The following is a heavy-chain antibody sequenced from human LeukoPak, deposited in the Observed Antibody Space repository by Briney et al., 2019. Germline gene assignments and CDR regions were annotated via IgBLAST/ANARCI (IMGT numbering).Heavy chain of an antibody. V-gene: IGHV3-23*01. D-gene: IGHD2/OR15-2a*01. CDR1: GFTFSSYA. CDR2: ISGSGGST. CDR3: AKARLRSNWYFDL. Sequence: SGGSLRLSCAASGFTFSSYAMSWVRQAPGKGLEWVSAISGSGGSTYYADSVRGRFTISRDNSKNTLYLQMNSLRAEDTAVYYCAKARLRSNWYFDLWGQGALVTVSS. J-gene: IGHJ2*01.